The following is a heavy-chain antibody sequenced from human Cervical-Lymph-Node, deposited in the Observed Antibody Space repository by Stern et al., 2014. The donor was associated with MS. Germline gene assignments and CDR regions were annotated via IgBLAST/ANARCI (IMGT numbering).Heavy chain of an antibody. CDR1: GYRFTNYW. CDR2: IYPGDSET. V-gene: IGHV5-51*03. D-gene: IGHD1-1*01. J-gene: IGHJ4*02. CDR3: ARRGHGYMGIDY. Sequence: EVQLVQSGAEVKKPGESLRISCEVSGYRFTNYWIGWVRQMPGKGLEWMGIIYPGDSETRYSPSFQGQGTISVDKSHTTTNLQRSSLKASDTAIYYCARRGHGYMGIDYWGQGALVTVSS.